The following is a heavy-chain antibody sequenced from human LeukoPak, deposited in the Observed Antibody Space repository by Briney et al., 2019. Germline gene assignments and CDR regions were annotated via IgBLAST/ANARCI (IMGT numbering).Heavy chain of an antibody. J-gene: IGHJ4*02. D-gene: IGHD6-13*01. CDR2: INPGSDHI. Sequence: GGSLRLSCVASGFTFSSYSMNWVRQAPGKGLEWVSYINPGSDHIYYADSVKGRFTISRDNAKNSLYLQMTSLRAEDTAVYYCARFRQMAATGPYFFDYWGQGTLVTVSS. CDR3: ARFRQMAATGPYFFDY. CDR1: GFTFSSYS. V-gene: IGHV3-48*01.